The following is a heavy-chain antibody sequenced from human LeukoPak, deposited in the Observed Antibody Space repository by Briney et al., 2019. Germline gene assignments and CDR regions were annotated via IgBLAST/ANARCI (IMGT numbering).Heavy chain of an antibody. CDR1: GFTFSAYW. CDR3: ARVRSGSDDWVDP. D-gene: IGHD3-3*01. J-gene: IGHJ5*02. V-gene: IGHV3-74*03. Sequence: GGSLRLSCAASGFTFSAYWMHWVRQAPGKGLVWVSRINTVGSTTTYADSVKGRFTISRDNAKNTLHLQMSSLTADDTGVYYCARVRSGSDDWVDPWGQGTLVTVSS. CDR2: INTVGSTT.